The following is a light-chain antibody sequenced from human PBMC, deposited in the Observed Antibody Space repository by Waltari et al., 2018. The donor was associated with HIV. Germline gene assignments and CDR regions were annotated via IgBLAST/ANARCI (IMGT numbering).Light chain of an antibody. CDR1: SSDVGGYDR. V-gene: IGLV2-18*02. Sequence: QSALTQPPSVSGSPGQSVTISCTGTSSDVGGYDRVSWYQQPPGTAPKLVIYSVTNRPSGVPDRFSGSKSGNTASLTISGLQAEDEADYYCSSFTSSSTVAFGGGTKVTVL. CDR2: SVT. J-gene: IGLJ2*01. CDR3: SSFTSSSTVA.